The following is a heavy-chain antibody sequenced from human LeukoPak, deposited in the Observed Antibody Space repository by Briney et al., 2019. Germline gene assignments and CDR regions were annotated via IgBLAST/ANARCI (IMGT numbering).Heavy chain of an antibody. Sequence: ASVTVSCKASGYTFTSYGISWVRHAPGQRLEWMGWISAYNGNTNYAQKLQGRVTMTTDTSTSTAYMELRSLKSDDTAVYYCASLKNYYDCSGYLVTDAFDIWGQGTMVTVSS. J-gene: IGHJ3*02. CDR2: ISAYNGNT. CDR1: GYTFTSYG. CDR3: ASLKNYYDCSGYLVTDAFDI. V-gene: IGHV1-18*01. D-gene: IGHD3-22*01.